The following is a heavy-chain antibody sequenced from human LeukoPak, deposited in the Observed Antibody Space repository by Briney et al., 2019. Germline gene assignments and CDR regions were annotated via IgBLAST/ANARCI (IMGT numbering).Heavy chain of an antibody. J-gene: IGHJ4*02. CDR3: TRAHMTTVTLGDY. Sequence: GASVKVSCKASGYTLTNYYIHWVRQAPGQGLEWMGWINPNSGVTNYAQKFQGRVTLTRDTPISTAYMEVSRLRSDDTAVYYCTRAHMTTVTLGDYWGQGTLVTVSS. D-gene: IGHD4-11*01. V-gene: IGHV1-2*02. CDR1: GYTLTNYY. CDR2: INPNSGVT.